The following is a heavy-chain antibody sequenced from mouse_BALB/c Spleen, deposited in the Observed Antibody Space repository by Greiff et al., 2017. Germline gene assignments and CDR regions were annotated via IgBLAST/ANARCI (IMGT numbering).Heavy chain of an antibody. CDR3: ARSYYYAMDY. J-gene: IGHJ4*01. CDR1: GYSITSDYA. V-gene: IGHV3-2*02. Sequence: VQLQQSGPGLVKPSQSLSLTCTVTGYSITSDYAWNWIRQFPGNKLEWMGYISYSGSTSYNPSLKSRISITRDTSKNQFFLQLNSVTTEDTATYYCARSYYYAMDYWGQGTSVTVSS. CDR2: ISYSGST.